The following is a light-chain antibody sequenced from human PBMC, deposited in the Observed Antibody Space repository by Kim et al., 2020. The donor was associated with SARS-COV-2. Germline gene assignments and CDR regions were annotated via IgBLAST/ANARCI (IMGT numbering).Light chain of an antibody. V-gene: IGLV3-19*01. CDR3: NSRDSSDTNWV. CDR2: GKN. CDR1: SLRRYY. Sequence: SSELTQDPAVSVALGQTVRITCQGDSLRRYYASWYQQKPGQAPVLVIYGKNNRPSGIPDRFSGSSSGNTASLTITATLAEDEADYYCNSRDSSDTNWVFG. J-gene: IGLJ3*02.